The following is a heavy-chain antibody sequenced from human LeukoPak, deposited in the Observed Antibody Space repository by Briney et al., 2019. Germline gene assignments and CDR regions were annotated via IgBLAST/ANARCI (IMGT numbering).Heavy chain of an antibody. D-gene: IGHD3-10*01. CDR3: AKDVLLVSGSWSYCDY. Sequence: GGSLRLSCAASGFTFDDYAMHWVRQAPGKGLEWVSGISWNSGSIGYADSVKGRFTISRDNAKNSLYLQMNSLRAEDTALYYCAKDVLLVSGSWSYCDYWGQGTLVTVSS. CDR1: GFTFDDYA. V-gene: IGHV3-9*01. CDR2: ISWNSGSI. J-gene: IGHJ4*02.